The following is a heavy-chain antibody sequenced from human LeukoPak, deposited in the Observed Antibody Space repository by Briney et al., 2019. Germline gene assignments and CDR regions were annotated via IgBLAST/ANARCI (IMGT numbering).Heavy chain of an antibody. CDR3: ARYYYDSSGYIGGYFDY. CDR1: GGSISRYY. V-gene: IGHV4-59*08. J-gene: IGHJ4*02. Sequence: PSETLSLTCTATGGSISRYYWIWIRQPPGMGLEWIGYIYYSGSTNYNPSLKSRVTISVDTSKNQFSLKLSSVTAADTAVYYCARYYYDSSGYIGGYFDYWGQGTLVTVSS. CDR2: IYYSGST. D-gene: IGHD3-22*01.